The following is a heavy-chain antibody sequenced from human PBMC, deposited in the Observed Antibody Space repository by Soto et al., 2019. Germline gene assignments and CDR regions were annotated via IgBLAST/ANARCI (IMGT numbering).Heavy chain of an antibody. J-gene: IGHJ4*02. CDR2: ITSRSDYI. CDR3: ARIDGYTYPNDY. Sequence: EVQLVESGGGLVKPGGSLRLSCAASGFTFSAYSMSWVRQAPGKGLEWVSSITSRSDYIYYADSLKGRFTISRDNTKNSLYLQMHRLRAEDTGFYYCARIDGYTYPNDYWGQGTLGTVSS. D-gene: IGHD5-12*01. V-gene: IGHV3-21*02. CDR1: GFTFSAYS.